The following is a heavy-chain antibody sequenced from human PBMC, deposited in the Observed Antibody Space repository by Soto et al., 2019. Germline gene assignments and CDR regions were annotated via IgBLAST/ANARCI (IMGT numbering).Heavy chain of an antibody. CDR3: ASGYCSGGSCYDY. Sequence: PSETLSLTCAVSGGSISSSNWWSWVRQPPGKGLEWIGEIHHSGSTNYNPSLKSRVTISVDKSKNQFSLKLSSVTAADTAVYYCASGYCSGGSCYDYWGQGTLVTVSS. J-gene: IGHJ4*02. V-gene: IGHV4-4*02. CDR1: GGSISSSNW. CDR2: IHHSGST. D-gene: IGHD2-15*01.